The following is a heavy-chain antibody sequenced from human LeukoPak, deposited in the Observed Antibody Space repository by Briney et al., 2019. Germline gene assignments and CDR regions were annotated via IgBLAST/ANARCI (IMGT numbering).Heavy chain of an antibody. V-gene: IGHV1-2*02. CDR3: ARDYGLATTTYFDY. D-gene: IGHD5-24*01. CDR2: INPNSGGT. Sequence: GASVKVSCKASGYTFTGYYMNWVRQAPGQGLEWMRWINPNSGGTNYAQKFQGRVTMTRDTSISTAYMELSRLRSDDTAVYYCARDYGLATTTYFDYWGQGTLVTVSS. J-gene: IGHJ4*02. CDR1: GYTFTGYY.